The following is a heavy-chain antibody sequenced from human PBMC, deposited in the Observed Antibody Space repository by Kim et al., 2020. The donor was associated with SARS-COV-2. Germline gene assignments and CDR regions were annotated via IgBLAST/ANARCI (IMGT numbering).Heavy chain of an antibody. J-gene: IGHJ4*02. D-gene: IGHD2-2*02. Sequence: SETLSLNCTVSGGSISSSNYCWGWIRQPPGKGLEWIGSFCYTESTFYNPSLKSRVTISVDTSKNHFSLKLTSVTAADTAVYYCARQRYCDGTSCYTDYWGQGALVTVSS. CDR2: FCYTEST. V-gene: IGHV4-39*01. CDR3: ARQRYCDGTSCYTDY. CDR1: GGSISSSNYC.